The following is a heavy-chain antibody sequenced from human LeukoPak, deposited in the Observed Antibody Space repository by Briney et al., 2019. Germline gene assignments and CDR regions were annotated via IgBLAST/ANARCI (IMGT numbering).Heavy chain of an antibody. Sequence: PSQTLSLTCTVSGGSISSGDYYWSWIRQPPGKGLEWIGYIYYSGSTHYNPSLKSRVTISVDTSKNQFSLKLSSVTAADTAVYYCARAVTMVRGSKRGWFDPWGQGTLVTVSS. D-gene: IGHD3-10*01. CDR3: ARAVTMVRGSKRGWFDP. J-gene: IGHJ5*02. CDR2: IYYSGST. CDR1: GGSISSGDYY. V-gene: IGHV4-30-4*01.